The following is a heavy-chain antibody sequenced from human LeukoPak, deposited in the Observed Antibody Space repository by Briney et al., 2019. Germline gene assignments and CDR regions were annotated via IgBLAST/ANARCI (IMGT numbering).Heavy chain of an antibody. Sequence: GGSLRLSCAASGFTFSRYSMNWVRHAPGKGLEWLSSITISSTYLFYADSVKGRFTISRDNAKNSLYLQMNSLRAEDTAVYYCARDLEQQLFDLWGQGTLVTVSS. J-gene: IGHJ5*02. V-gene: IGHV3-21*01. CDR2: ITISSTYL. CDR3: ARDLEQQLFDL. CDR1: GFTFSRYS. D-gene: IGHD6-13*01.